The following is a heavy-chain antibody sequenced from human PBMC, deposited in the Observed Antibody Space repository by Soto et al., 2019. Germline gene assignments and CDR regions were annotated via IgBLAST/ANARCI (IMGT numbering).Heavy chain of an antibody. CDR1: VGSISSYY. CDR2: IFYSGKI. CDR3: ARETYGDYVGYFDP. J-gene: IGHJ5*02. Sequence: SETLSLTCTVSVGSISSYYWSWIRQPPGKGLEWIGYIFYSGKIDYNPSLKSRVTMSVDRSKNQISLKLSSVTAADTAVYYCARETYGDYVGYFDPWGQGIQVTVSS. D-gene: IGHD4-17*01. V-gene: IGHV4-59*12.